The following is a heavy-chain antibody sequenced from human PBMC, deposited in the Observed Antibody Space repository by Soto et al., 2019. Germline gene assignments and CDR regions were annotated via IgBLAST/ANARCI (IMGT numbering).Heavy chain of an antibody. Sequence: QVQLQQWGAGLLKPSETLSLNCAVNGGSLSGYYWSWIRQRPGKGLEWIGEIKDGGRTNYSPSLKSRATISSDTSNNQFSLRLYSVTAADTGVYYCARGQEGVVATHWDQGTLVTVSS. J-gene: IGHJ4*02. V-gene: IGHV4-34*01. CDR3: ARGQEGVVATH. CDR2: IKDGGRT. CDR1: GGSLSGYY. D-gene: IGHD5-12*01.